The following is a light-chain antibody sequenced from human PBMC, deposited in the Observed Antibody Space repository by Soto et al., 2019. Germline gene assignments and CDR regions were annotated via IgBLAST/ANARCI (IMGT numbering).Light chain of an antibody. CDR2: YVD. V-gene: IGLV2-14*03. CDR1: SRDVGAYDY. Sequence: QSALTQPASVSGSPGQSITISCTGTSRDVGAYDYVSWYLQYPDKAPQLLIYYVDHRPSGVSSRFSGSKSGNTASLTISGLQAEDEGDYYCCSYADGSIYFFGTGTKVTF. J-gene: IGLJ1*01. CDR3: CSYADGSIYF.